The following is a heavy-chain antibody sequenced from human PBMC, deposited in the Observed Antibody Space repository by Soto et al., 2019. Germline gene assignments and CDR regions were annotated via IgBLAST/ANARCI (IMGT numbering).Heavy chain of an antibody. D-gene: IGHD3-3*01. V-gene: IGHV3-23*01. CDR2: ISGSDS. J-gene: IGHJ6*02. CDR3: ANATFTIGGVYYDGMDV. Sequence: EVQLLEAGGGLVQPGGSLRLSCAASGFTFSSYAMSWVRQAPGKGLEWVSAISGSDSDYADTVKGRFTISRDNSKNTLYLEMNILGAEETAVYYCANATFTIGGVYYDGMDVWGQGTTVTVSS. CDR1: GFTFSSYA.